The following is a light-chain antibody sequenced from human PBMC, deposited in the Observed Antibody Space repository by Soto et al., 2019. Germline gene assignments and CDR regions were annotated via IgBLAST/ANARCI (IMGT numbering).Light chain of an antibody. CDR2: GAS. Sequence: EIVLTQSPGTLSLSPGEKATLSCRASQSVSSNYLAWYQQKPGQAPRPLIYGASSRAIGIPDRFSGSGSGTDFIFTISRLEPEDFAVYYCQQYGSLPWTFGQGTKV. CDR3: QQYGSLPWT. CDR1: QSVSSNY. V-gene: IGKV3-20*01. J-gene: IGKJ1*01.